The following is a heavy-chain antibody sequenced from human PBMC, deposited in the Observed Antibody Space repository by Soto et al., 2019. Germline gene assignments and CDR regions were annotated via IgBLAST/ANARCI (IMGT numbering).Heavy chain of an antibody. CDR1: GFTFNKYW. J-gene: IGHJ4*02. D-gene: IGHD1-26*01. CDR3: IKGGYDLKDSGTYGTFDD. Sequence: GGSLRLSCAASGFTFNKYWIHWVRQVPWKSFVWVSRINADGTTTTYADSVRGRFTISRDDTKKTLFLQMNTLRAEDTAVYFCIKGGYDLKDSGTYGTFDDWGRRTLVTVSS. V-gene: IGHV3-74*03. CDR2: INADGTTT.